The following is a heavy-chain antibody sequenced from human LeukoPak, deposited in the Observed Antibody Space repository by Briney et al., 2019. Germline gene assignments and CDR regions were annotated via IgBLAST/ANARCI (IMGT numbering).Heavy chain of an antibody. CDR1: GFTFRNYG. Sequence: GGSLRLSRAASGFTFRNYGMHWVRQAPGKGLEWVAYTRDDGSKNWYGDSVKGRFTISRDNSKSTLYLQMNSLRGEDTAVYYCANGDCRGGRCSSGAYWGQGTLVTVSS. J-gene: IGHJ4*02. CDR2: TRDDGSKN. V-gene: IGHV3-30*02. CDR3: ANGDCRGGRCSSGAY. D-gene: IGHD2-15*01.